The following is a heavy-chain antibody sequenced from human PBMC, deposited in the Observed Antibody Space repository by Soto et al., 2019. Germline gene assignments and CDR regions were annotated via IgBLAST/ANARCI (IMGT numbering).Heavy chain of an antibody. V-gene: IGHV3-23*01. J-gene: IGHJ6*02. CDR3: ATELAQSLYYYGMDV. D-gene: IGHD1-26*01. CDR2: ISGSGGST. CDR1: GFTFSSYA. Sequence: PGGSLRLSCAASGFTFSSYAMSWVRQAPGKGLEWVSAISGSGGSTYYADSVKGRFTISRDNSKNTLYLQMNSLRAEDTAVYYCATELAQSLYYYGMDVWGQGTRVTVSS.